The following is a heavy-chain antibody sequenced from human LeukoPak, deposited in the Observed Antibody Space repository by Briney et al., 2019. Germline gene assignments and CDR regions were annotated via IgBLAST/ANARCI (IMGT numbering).Heavy chain of an antibody. V-gene: IGHV3-21*01. CDR2: ISSSSSYV. J-gene: IGHJ6*03. D-gene: IGHD1-26*01. Sequence: GSLRLSCSASGFPFSSYSMNWVRQAPGKGLEWVSSISSSSSYVYYADSVKGRFTISRDNAKNSLYLEMNSLRAEDTAVYYCARDYDYSGSYLGYYYYYYMDVWGKGTTVTVSS. CDR1: GFPFSSYS. CDR3: ARDYDYSGSYLGYYYYYYMDV.